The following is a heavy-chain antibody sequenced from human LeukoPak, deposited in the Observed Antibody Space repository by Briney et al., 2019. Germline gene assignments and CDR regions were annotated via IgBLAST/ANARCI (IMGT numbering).Heavy chain of an antibody. CDR2: ISGSGGST. CDR3: AELGITMIGGV. J-gene: IGHJ6*04. CDR1: GFTFSSYG. V-gene: IGHV3-23*01. Sequence: PGGSLSLSCAGSGFTFSSYGMSWVRQAPGKGLEGVSAISGSGGSTYYADSVKGRFTISRDNAKNSLYLQMNSLRAEDTAVYYCAELGITMIGGVWGKGTTVTISS. D-gene: IGHD3-10*02.